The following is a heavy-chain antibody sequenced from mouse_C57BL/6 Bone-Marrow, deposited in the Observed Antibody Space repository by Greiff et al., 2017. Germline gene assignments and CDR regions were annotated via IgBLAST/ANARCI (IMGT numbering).Heavy chain of an antibody. V-gene: IGHV2-9*01. Sequence: VKLVESGPGLVAPSQSLSITCTVSGFSLTSYGVDWVRQPPGKGLEWLGVIWGGGSTNYNSALMSRLSFSKDNSKSQVFLKMNSLHTDDTAMYYCAKHAEDYYGSEAMDYWGQGTSVTVSS. CDR3: AKHAEDYYGSEAMDY. D-gene: IGHD1-1*01. CDR1: GFSLTSYG. J-gene: IGHJ4*01. CDR2: IWGGGST.